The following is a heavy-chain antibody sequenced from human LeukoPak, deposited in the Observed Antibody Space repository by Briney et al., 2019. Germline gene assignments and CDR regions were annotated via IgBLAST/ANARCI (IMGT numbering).Heavy chain of an antibody. Sequence: PETRSLTCTVSSGSMNSYYWGWVRQPAGRGLEWIGRIYTTGKTDYDPSLKSRLTMSVDTSKRQFSLNLRSVSAADTAIYYCARHGYTASHYFLDYWRQGTLGTVSS. J-gene: IGHJ4*02. CDR1: SGSMNSYY. V-gene: IGHV4-4*07. CDR2: IYTTGKT. CDR3: ARHGYTASHYFLDY. D-gene: IGHD3-16*01.